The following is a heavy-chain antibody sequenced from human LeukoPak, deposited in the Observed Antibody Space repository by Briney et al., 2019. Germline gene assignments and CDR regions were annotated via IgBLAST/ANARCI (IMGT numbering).Heavy chain of an antibody. Sequence: GRSLRLSCAASGFTFSSYGMHWVRQAPGKGLEWVAVISYDGSNKYYADSVKGRFTISRDSSKNTLYLQMNSLRAEDTAVYYCAKDLTGYGMDVWGQGTTVTVSS. CDR2: ISYDGSNK. J-gene: IGHJ6*02. D-gene: IGHD4/OR15-4a*01. V-gene: IGHV3-30*18. CDR1: GFTFSSYG. CDR3: AKDLTGYGMDV.